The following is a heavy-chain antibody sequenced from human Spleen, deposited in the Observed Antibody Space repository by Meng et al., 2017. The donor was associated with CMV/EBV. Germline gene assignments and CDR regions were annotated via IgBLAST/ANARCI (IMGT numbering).Heavy chain of an antibody. V-gene: IGHV3-33*01. CDR1: GFTFSSYG. Sequence: AASGFTFSSYGMHWVRQAPGKGLEWVAVIWYDGSNKYYADSVKGRFTISRDNSKNTLYLQMNSLRAEDTAVYYCKLYDSGGSDAFDIWGQGTMVTVSS. CDR2: IWYDGSNK. J-gene: IGHJ3*02. D-gene: IGHD3-22*01. CDR3: KLYDSGGSDAFDI.